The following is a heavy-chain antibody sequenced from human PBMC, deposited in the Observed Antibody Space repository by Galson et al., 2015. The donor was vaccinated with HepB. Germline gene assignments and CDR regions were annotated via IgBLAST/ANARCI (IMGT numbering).Heavy chain of an antibody. CDR2: TYYRSKWNN. Sequence: CAISGDSVSSNSATWNWIGQSPSRGLEWLGRTYYRSKWNNDYAISLKSRITINPDTSKNQFSLQLNSVTPEDTAVYYCARNLFDIWGQGTMVTVSS. CDR1: GDSVSSNSAT. V-gene: IGHV6-1*01. CDR3: ARNLFDI. J-gene: IGHJ3*02.